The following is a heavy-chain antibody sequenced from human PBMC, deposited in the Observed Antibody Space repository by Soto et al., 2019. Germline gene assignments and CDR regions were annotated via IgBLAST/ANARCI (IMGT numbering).Heavy chain of an antibody. CDR2: IYYSGST. V-gene: IGHV4-34*01. Sequence: SETLSLTCAVYGGSFSGYYWSWIRQPPGKGLEWIGYIYYSGSTYYNPSLKSRVTISVDTSKNQFSLKLSSVTAADTAVYYCARSGYCTNGVCYTPFDYWGQGTLVTVSS. J-gene: IGHJ4*02. CDR1: GGSFSGYY. D-gene: IGHD2-8*01. CDR3: ARSGYCTNGVCYTPFDY.